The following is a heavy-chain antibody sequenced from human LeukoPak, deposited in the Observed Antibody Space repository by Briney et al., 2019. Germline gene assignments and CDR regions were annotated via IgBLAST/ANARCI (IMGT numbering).Heavy chain of an antibody. Sequence: PGGSLRLSCAASGFTFSSYSMNWVRQASGKGLEWVGRIRSKANSYATAYAASVKGRFTISRDDSKNTAYLQMNSLKTEGTAVYYCTRLSIAVAGTDYWGQGTLVTVSS. CDR2: IRSKANSYAT. D-gene: IGHD6-19*01. CDR1: GFTFSSYS. CDR3: TRLSIAVAGTDY. J-gene: IGHJ4*02. V-gene: IGHV3-73*01.